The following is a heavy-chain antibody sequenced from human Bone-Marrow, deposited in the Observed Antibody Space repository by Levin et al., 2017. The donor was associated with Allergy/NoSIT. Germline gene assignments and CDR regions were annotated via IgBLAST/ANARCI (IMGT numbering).Heavy chain of an antibody. CDR3: ARPRSGYDDYYFDL. V-gene: IGHV4-61*01. CDR2: IHYTGRT. J-gene: IGHJ2*01. D-gene: IGHD5-12*01. CDR1: GDSISGDSINNYY. Sequence: PSETLSLTCTVSGDSISGDSINNYYWTWIRQPPGKGLEWIGYIHYTGRTNYNPSLKSRATISVDTSKNQFSLKLSSVTTSDTAIYFCARPRSGYDDYYFDLWGRGTLVTVSS.